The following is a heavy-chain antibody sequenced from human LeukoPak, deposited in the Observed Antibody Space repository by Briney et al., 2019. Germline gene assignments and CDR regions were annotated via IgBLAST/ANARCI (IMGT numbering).Heavy chain of an antibody. CDR3: ARDRDSSGWYPGSFDY. J-gene: IGHJ4*02. CDR1: GGSISSYY. CDR2: IYYSGST. Sequence: PSETLSLTCTVSGGSISSYYWSWIRQPPGKGLEWIGYIYYSGSTNYNPPLKSRVTISVDTSKNQFSLKLSSVTAADTAVYYCARDRDSSGWYPGSFDYWGQGTLVTVSS. V-gene: IGHV4-59*01. D-gene: IGHD6-19*01.